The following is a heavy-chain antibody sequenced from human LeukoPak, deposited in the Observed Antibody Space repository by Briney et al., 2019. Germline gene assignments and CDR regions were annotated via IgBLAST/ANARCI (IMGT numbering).Heavy chain of an antibody. D-gene: IGHD5-18*01. V-gene: IGHV1-18*04. J-gene: IGHJ6*04. CDR1: GYTFTSYG. CDR3: ARDIGSGYSYGYWVLGNYYYYGMDV. Sequence: ASVKVSCKASGYTFTSYGISWVRQAPGQGLEWMGWISAYNGNTNYAQKLQGRVTMTTDTSTSTAYMELRSLRSDDTAVYYCARDIGSGYSYGYWVLGNYYYYGMDVWGKGTPVTASS. CDR2: ISAYNGNT.